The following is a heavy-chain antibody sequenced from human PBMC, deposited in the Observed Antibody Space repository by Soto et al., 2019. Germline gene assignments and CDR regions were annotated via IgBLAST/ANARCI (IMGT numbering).Heavy chain of an antibody. Sequence: GGSLRLSCAASGFTFSRFELHWFRQAPGKGLEWISYISSSGSTAYYASSVEGRFTISRDNANNSVYLQMDSLRAEDTALYYCTRAAWFPYLSFYWGQGALVTVSS. CDR3: TRAAWFPYLSFY. CDR2: ISSSGSTA. J-gene: IGHJ4*02. CDR1: GFTFSRFE. D-gene: IGHD3-10*01. V-gene: IGHV3-48*03.